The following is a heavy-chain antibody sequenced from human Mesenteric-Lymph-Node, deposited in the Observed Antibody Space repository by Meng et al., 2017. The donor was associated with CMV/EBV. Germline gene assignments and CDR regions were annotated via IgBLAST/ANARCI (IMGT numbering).Heavy chain of an antibody. V-gene: IGHV1-2*02. CDR2: INSNTAVT. Sequence: ASVKVSCKASGYTFTGYYIHWVRQAPGQGLEYMGWINSNTAVTNCAQKFQGRVTMTRDTSISTAYMELSSLSSDDTAVYYCARKSIAALFFDYWGQGTLVTVSS. CDR1: GYTFTGYY. J-gene: IGHJ4*02. CDR3: ARKSIAALFFDY. D-gene: IGHD6-13*01.